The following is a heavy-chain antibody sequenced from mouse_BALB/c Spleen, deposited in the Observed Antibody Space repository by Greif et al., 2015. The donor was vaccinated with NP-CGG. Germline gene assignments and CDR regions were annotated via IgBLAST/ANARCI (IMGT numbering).Heavy chain of an antibody. CDR1: GFTFSSYT. V-gene: IGHV5-12-2*01. Sequence: EVKVEESGGGLVQPGGSLKLSCAASGFTFSSYTMSWVRQTPEKRLEWVAYISNGGGSTYYPDTVKGRFTISRDNAKNTLYLQMSSLKSEDTAMYYCARHHRYDVFAYWGQGTLVTVSA. CDR2: ISNGGGST. D-gene: IGHD2-14*01. CDR3: ARHHRYDVFAY. J-gene: IGHJ3*01.